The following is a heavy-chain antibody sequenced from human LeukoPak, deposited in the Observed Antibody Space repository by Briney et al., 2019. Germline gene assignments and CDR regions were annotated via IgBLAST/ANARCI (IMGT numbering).Heavy chain of an antibody. CDR3: AKASGDYYDSSGYYYRRYFDY. CDR2: ISGSGGST. D-gene: IGHD3-22*01. V-gene: IGHV3-23*01. Sequence: PRGSLRLSCAASGFTFSSCAMSWVRQAPGKGLEWVSAISGSGGSTYYADSVKGRFTISRDNSKNTLYLQMNSLRAEDTAVYYCAKASGDYYDSSGYYYRRYFDYWGQGTLVTVSS. J-gene: IGHJ4*02. CDR1: GFTFSSCA.